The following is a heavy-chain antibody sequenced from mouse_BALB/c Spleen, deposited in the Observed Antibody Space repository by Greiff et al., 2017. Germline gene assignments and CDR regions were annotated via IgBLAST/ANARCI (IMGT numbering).Heavy chain of an antibody. CDR3: ARLGRWYFDV. CDR2: INPNNGGT. V-gene: IGHV1-18*01. J-gene: IGHJ1*01. CDR1: GYTFTDYN. D-gene: IGHD4-1*01. Sequence: VQLKQSGPELVKPGASVKIPCKASGYTFTDYNMDWVKQSHGKSLEWIGAINPNNGGTIYNQKFKGKATLTVDKSSSTAYMELRRLTSEDTAVYYGARLGRWYFDVWGAGTTVTVSS.